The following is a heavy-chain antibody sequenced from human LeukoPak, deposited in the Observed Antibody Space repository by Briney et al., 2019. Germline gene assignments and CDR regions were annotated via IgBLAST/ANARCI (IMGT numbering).Heavy chain of an antibody. J-gene: IGHJ4*02. CDR2: ISSSSSYI. CDR1: GFTFSSYN. Sequence: KPGGSLRLSCAASGFTFSSYNMNWVRQAPGKGLEWVSSISSSSSYIYYADSVKGRFTISRDNAKNSLYLRMNSLRAEDTAVYYCARDSGSYSYFDYWGQGTLVTVSS. V-gene: IGHV3-21*01. D-gene: IGHD1-26*01. CDR3: ARDSGSYSYFDY.